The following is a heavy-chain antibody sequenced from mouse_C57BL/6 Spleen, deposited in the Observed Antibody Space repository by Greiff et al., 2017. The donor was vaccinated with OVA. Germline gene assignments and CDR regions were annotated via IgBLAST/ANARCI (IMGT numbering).Heavy chain of an antibody. Sequence: EVMLVESGGGLVQPGESLTLSCESYEYEFPSHDMSWVRKTPEKRLELVAAINSDGGSTSYPATMERRFILSRDNTSTTLYLQLSSLRSEDTAVYDCARYRADYVGAMDYWGQGTSVTVSS. D-gene: IGHD2-4*01. V-gene: IGHV5-2*01. CDR2: INSDGGST. J-gene: IGHJ4*01. CDR1: EYEFPSHD. CDR3: ARYRADYVGAMDY.